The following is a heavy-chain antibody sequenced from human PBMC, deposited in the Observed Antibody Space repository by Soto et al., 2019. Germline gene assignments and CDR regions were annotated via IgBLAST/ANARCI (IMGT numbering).Heavy chain of an antibody. Sequence: ASVKVSCKASGYSFTGCYVHWVRLAPGQGLEWMGWINPNSGGTNHAQKFQGRVTMTRDTSISTAYMELTRLTSNDTAVYFCAREAGTIGNYYYGMDVWGQGTTVTVSS. J-gene: IGHJ6*02. V-gene: IGHV1-2*02. CDR3: AREAGTIGNYYYGMDV. D-gene: IGHD1-7*01. CDR2: INPNSGGT. CDR1: GYSFTGCY.